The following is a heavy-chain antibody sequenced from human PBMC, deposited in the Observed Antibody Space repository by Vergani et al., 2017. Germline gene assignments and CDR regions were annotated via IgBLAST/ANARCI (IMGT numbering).Heavy chain of an antibody. J-gene: IGHJ5*01. D-gene: IGHD1-1*01. CDR1: GFSFTTYA. CDR3: PKGGWNYWFDS. V-gene: IGHV3-23*04. CDR2: INTNGDYT. Sequence: DVRLVESGGGVVQPGGSLRLSCAASGFSFTTYAMSWVRQAPGKGLEWVSTINTNGDYTRYGDSVKGRFTISRDNSKSTLYLQMNSLRAEDTAIYYCPKGGWNYWFDSWGQGTLVIVS.